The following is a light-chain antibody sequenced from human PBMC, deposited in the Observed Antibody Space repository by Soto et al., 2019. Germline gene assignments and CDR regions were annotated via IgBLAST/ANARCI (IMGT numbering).Light chain of an antibody. J-gene: IGKJ1*01. CDR1: QSVRNY. Sequence: EIQMTQTPSSLFASVGDSVTITCRASQSVRNYLNWYQHKPGKAPKLLIYGASRLQTGVPSRFSGSGSGTDFTLTVSSLQPEDFATYYCQQTYSSSWTFGQGTKVDIK. CDR2: GAS. CDR3: QQTYSSSWT. V-gene: IGKV1-39*01.